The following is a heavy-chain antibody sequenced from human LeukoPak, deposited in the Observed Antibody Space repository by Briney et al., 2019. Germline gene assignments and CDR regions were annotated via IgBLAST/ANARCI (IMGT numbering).Heavy chain of an antibody. Sequence: PSETLSLTCAVYGGPFSGYYWSWIRQPPGKGLQWIGEINRNGRTNYNPSLKSRVTISVDTSKNQFSLKLNSVTAADTAVYYCARGRPTYDFWSGYYADYWGQGTLVTVSS. CDR1: GGPFSGYY. D-gene: IGHD3-3*01. V-gene: IGHV4-34*01. CDR2: INRNGRT. J-gene: IGHJ4*02. CDR3: ARGRPTYDFWSGYYADY.